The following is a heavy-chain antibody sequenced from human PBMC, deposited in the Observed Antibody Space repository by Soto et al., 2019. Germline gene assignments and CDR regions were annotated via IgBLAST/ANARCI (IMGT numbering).Heavy chain of an antibody. CDR2: ISGSGIST. CDR1: GFTFSSYA. D-gene: IGHD3-16*01. J-gene: IGHJ4*02. CDR3: AKSAGSNAYYPNDF. Sequence: GGSLRLSCAASGFTFSSYAMTWVRQAPGKGLEWVSSISGSGISTYYADSVKGRFTISRDNSKNTLYLQMNSLRAEDAAVYYCAKSAGSNAYYPNDFWGQGTLVTVSS. V-gene: IGHV3-23*01.